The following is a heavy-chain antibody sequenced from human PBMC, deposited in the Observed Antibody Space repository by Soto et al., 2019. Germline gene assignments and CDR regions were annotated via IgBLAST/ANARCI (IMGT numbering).Heavy chain of an antibody. CDR1: GFSFSTYW. D-gene: IGHD6-19*01. CDR3: ARDRGSGFYGQDYGGLDV. Sequence: EVQLVESGGGLVQPGGSLRLSCAASGFSFSTYWMSWVRQAPGTGLEWVANIKQDGSETFYVDSLKGRFTISSDNAQNSLHPQTNSLRAEATAVYYCARDRGSGFYGQDYGGLDVWGQGTTVTVSS. CDR2: IKQDGSET. V-gene: IGHV3-7*04. J-gene: IGHJ6*02.